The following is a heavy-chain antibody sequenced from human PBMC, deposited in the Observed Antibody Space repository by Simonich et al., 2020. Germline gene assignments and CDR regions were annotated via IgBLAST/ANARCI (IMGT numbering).Heavy chain of an antibody. J-gene: IGHJ6*02. CDR2: ITSSSSYI. D-gene: IGHD2-2*01. V-gene: IGHV3-21*01. CDR3: AGGVYCSSTSCSTYYYYGMDV. CDR1: GFTFSSYS. Sequence: EVQLVESGGGLVKPGGSLRLSCAASGFTFSSYSMNWVRQAPGKGLEWVSSITSSSSYIYYADSVKGRFTISRENAKNSRYLQMNSLRAEETAVYYCAGGVYCSSTSCSTYYYYGMDVWGQGTTVTVSS.